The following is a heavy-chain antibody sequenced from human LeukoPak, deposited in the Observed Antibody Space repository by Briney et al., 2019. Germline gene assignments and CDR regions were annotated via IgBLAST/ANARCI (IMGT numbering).Heavy chain of an antibody. CDR1: GGSFTSYY. J-gene: IGHJ4*02. CDR3: ARGPYSSDAGY. D-gene: IGHD6-25*01. Sequence: SETLSLTCAVYGGSFTSYYWSWIHQPPGKGLEWIGEISHTGHTNYNPSLKSRVTMSVETSKNQLSLILTSVTAADTAVYYCARGPYSSDAGYWGQGTLVTVSS. V-gene: IGHV4-34*01. CDR2: ISHTGHT.